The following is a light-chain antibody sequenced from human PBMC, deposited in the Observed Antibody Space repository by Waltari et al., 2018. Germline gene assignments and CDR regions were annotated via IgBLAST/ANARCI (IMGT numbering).Light chain of an antibody. CDR2: TAS. CDR1: QSITSH. V-gene: IGKV1-39*01. CDR3: QQSYITPYT. Sequence: DIQLTQAPSSLSASVGHRVAMTCRASQSITSHLNWFQQQPGKATKLLIHTASSLQSGVPSRFSGSGSGTHFTLTITSLQPEDFATYFCQQSYITPYTFGQGTKLEIK. J-gene: IGKJ2*01.